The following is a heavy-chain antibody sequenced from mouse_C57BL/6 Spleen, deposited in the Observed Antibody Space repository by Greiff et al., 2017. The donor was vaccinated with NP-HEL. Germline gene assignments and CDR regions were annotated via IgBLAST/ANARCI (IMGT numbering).Heavy chain of an antibody. D-gene: IGHD2-4*01. Sequence: VQLQQPGTELVKPGASVKLSCKASGYTFTSYWMHWVKQRPGQGLEWIGNINPSNGGTNYNEKFKSKATLTVDKSSSTAYMQLSSLTSEDSAVYYCARGEINDYDWYFDVWGTGTTVTVSS. CDR2: INPSNGGT. J-gene: IGHJ1*03. V-gene: IGHV1-53*01. CDR1: GYTFTSYW. CDR3: ARGEINDYDWYFDV.